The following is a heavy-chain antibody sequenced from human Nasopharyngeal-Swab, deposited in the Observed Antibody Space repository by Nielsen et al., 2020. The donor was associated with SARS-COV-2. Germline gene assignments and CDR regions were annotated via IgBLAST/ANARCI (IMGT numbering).Heavy chain of an antibody. Sequence: GGSLRLSCAASGFIFHSFAMHWVRQSPGKGPEWVALISFDGTNKYYAGSVRGRFTISRDTSKDTLYLQMNNPRAEDTAVYYCVRDRDIFGYDSSGYYGADAFDLWGQGTMVTVSA. CDR3: VRDRDIFGYDSSGYYGADAFDL. CDR1: GFIFHSFA. J-gene: IGHJ3*01. D-gene: IGHD3-22*01. CDR2: ISFDGTNK. V-gene: IGHV3-30*04.